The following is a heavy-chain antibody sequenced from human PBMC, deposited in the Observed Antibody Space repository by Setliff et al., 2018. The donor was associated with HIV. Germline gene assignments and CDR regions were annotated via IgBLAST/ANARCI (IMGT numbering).Heavy chain of an antibody. CDR2: IYYSGNT. D-gene: IGHD1-26*01. J-gene: IGHJ4*01. V-gene: IGHV4-39*01. Sequence: SETLSLTCTVSGGSISSSSYYWGWIRQPPGKGREWIGTIYYSGNTYYNPSLKSRVTISVDTSKNQISLKLSSVTAADTAVYYCASHLPPYSGNFDYWGHGTLVTVSS. CDR1: GGSISSSSYY. CDR3: ASHLPPYSGNFDY.